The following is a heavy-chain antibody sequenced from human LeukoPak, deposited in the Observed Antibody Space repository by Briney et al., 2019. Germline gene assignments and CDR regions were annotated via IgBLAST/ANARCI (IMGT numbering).Heavy chain of an antibody. CDR3: ARDWANCGGDCSPFDY. V-gene: IGHV4-39*01. D-gene: IGHD2-21*02. J-gene: IGHJ4*02. CDR2: IYYSGSI. CDR1: GGSISSSSHS. Sequence: SETLSLTCTVSGGSISSSSHSWGWIRQPPGKGLEWIGSIYYSGSIYYNPSLKSRVTISVDTSKNQFSLKLSSVTAADTAVYYCARDWANCGGDCSPFDYWGQGTLVTVSS.